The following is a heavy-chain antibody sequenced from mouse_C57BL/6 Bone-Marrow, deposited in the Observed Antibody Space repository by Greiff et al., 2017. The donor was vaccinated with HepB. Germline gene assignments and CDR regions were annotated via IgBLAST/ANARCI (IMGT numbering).Heavy chain of an antibody. CDR2: INPNNGGT. CDR1: GYKFTDYN. D-gene: IGHD1-1*01. J-gene: IGHJ1*03. V-gene: IGHV1-18*01. Sequence: EVQLQQSGPELVKPGASVKIPCKASGYKFTDYNMDWVKQSHGKSLEWIGDINPNNGGTIYNQKFKGKATLTVDKSSSTAYMERRSLTSEDTAVYYCERDNYYGSSYDWYLDVWGKGKKVKVSS. CDR3: ERDNYYGSSYDWYLDV.